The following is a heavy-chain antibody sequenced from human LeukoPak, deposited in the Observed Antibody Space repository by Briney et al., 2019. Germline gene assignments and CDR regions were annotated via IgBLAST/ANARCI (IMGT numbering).Heavy chain of an antibody. CDR1: GFTFSDYY. V-gene: IGHV3-11*01. CDR2: ISSGGSTI. CDR3: AREFPGIAAAGIDY. D-gene: IGHD6-13*01. Sequence: PGGSLRLSCAASGFTFSDYYMTWIRQAPGKGLEWVSYISSGGSTIYYADSVKGRFTISRGNAKNSLFLQMNSLRAEDTAVYYCAREFPGIAAAGIDYWGQGTLVTVSS. J-gene: IGHJ4*02.